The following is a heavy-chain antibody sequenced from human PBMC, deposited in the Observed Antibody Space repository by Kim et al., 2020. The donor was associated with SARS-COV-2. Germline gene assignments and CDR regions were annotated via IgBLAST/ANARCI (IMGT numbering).Heavy chain of an antibody. D-gene: IGHD3-3*01. Sequence: GGSLRLSCAASGFTFSDYYMSWIRQAPGKGLEWVSHISSSSYTKYADSVKGRFTRDNAKNSLYVQMNSLRAEDTAVYYCARERLITIFGVVINDAFDIWGQGTMVTVSS. V-gene: IGHV3-11*05. CDR2: ISSSSYT. J-gene: IGHJ3*02. CDR3: ARERLITIFGVVINDAFDI. CDR1: GFTFSDYY.